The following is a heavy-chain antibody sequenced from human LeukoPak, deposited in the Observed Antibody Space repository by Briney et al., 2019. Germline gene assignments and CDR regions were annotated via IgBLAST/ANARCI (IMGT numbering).Heavy chain of an antibody. Sequence: PGGALALSCAVSGFTFISYSMTWVRQAPGKGLEGVSSISSSSGYKYYADSVKGRFTISRDNAKNSLYLQMDSLRAEDAAVYYCARTSGESTAALRAPFDYWGQGTLVTVSS. J-gene: IGHJ4*02. V-gene: IGHV3-21*01. CDR1: GFTFISYS. D-gene: IGHD6-6*01. CDR3: ARTSGESTAALRAPFDY. CDR2: ISSSSGYK.